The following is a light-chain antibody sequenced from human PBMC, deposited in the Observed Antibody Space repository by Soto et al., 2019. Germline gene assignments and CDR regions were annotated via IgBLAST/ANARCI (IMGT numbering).Light chain of an antibody. J-gene: IGKJ1*01. CDR1: QSVSSD. V-gene: IGKV3D-15*01. CDR2: IAS. CDR3: QQYNNWPWT. Sequence: EIVMTQSPATLSVSPGERATLSCRASQSVSSDFAWYQQKPGQAPRLLIYIASTRASGVPARFSGSGSGTEFTLTISSLQSEDFAVYYCQQYNNWPWTFGQGTKVDIK.